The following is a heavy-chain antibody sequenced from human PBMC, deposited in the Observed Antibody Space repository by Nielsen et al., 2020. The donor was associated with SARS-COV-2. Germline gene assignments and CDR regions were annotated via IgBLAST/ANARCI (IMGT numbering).Heavy chain of an antibody. CDR1: GFTFDDYT. D-gene: IGHD3-3*01. CDR2: ISWDGSAP. V-gene: IGHV3-43*01. Sequence: GGSLRLSCAASGFTFDDYTMYWVRRVPGKGLQWLSLISWDGSAPAYADSVKGRFTISRDNSKNSLYLQMNSLMTDDSALYYCAKDIGTFRFTGMDVWGQGTTVTVSS. CDR3: AKDIGTFRFTGMDV. J-gene: IGHJ6*02.